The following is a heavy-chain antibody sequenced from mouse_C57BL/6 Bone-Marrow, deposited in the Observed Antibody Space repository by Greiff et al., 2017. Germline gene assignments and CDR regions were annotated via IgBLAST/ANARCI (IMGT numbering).Heavy chain of an antibody. CDR2: IDPSDSYT. D-gene: IGHD2-1*01. Sequence: QVQLQQPGAELVRPGTSVKLSSKASGYTFTSYWMHWVKQRPGQGLEWIGVIDPSDSYTNYNQKFKGKATLTVDTSSSTAYMQLSSLTSEDSAVYYCFYYGNLMDYWGQGTSVTVSS. CDR1: GYTFTSYW. V-gene: IGHV1-59*01. J-gene: IGHJ4*01. CDR3: FYYGNLMDY.